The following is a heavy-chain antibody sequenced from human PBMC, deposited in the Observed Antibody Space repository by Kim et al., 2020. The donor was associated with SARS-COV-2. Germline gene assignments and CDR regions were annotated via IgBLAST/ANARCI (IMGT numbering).Heavy chain of an antibody. Sequence: SETLSLTCTVSGGSISSYYWNWIRQSPGKGLERIGYIYYSGSTNYNPSLKSRVTISVDTSKNQFSLKLSSVTAADTAVYYCARVVERKLRIAAAGLDPWGQGTLVTVSS. CDR3: ARVVERKLRIAAAGLDP. J-gene: IGHJ5*02. V-gene: IGHV4-59*01. D-gene: IGHD6-13*01. CDR2: IYYSGST. CDR1: GGSISSYY.